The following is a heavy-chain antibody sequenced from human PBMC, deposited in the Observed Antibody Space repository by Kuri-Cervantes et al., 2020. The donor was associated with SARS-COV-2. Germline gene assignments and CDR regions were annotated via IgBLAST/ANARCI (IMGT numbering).Heavy chain of an antibody. J-gene: IGHJ4*02. CDR2: ISSSSSYI. D-gene: IGHD3-3*01. CDR1: GFTFSSYS. CDR3: AREGAYDFWSIDY. V-gene: IGHV3-21*01. Sequence: GGSLRLSCAASGFTFSSYSMNWVRQAPGKGLEWVSSISSSSSYIYYADSVKGRFTISRDNAKNSLYLQVNSLRAEDTAVYYCAREGAYDFWSIDYWGQGTLVTVSS.